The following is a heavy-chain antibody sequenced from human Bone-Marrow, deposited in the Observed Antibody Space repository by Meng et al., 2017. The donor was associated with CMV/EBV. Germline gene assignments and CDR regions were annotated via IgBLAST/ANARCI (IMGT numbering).Heavy chain of an antibody. CDR2: ISRSSDYI. J-gene: IGHJ4*02. V-gene: IGHV3-21*06. D-gene: IGHD4-17*01. CDR3: ARVKDGDYHSFDY. CDR1: GFTFSSYW. Sequence: GESLKISCAASGFTFSSYWMHWVRQAPGKGLVWVSYISRSSDYIYYVDSVKGRFTISRDNAENSLYLQMNSLRAEDTAVYYCARVKDGDYHSFDYWGQGTLVTVSS.